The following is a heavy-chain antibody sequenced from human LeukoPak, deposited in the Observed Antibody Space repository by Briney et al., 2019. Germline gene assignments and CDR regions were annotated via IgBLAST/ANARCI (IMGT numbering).Heavy chain of an antibody. CDR3: ARTRGTYDILIGPSDY. Sequence: SETLSLTCTVSGGSITSGTYYWGWIRHPPGKGLEWIGSIYYSGSTYYNPSLKSRATISGDTSKNQFSLKLSSVTAADTAVDYCARTRGTYDILIGPSDYWGQGTLVTVPS. J-gene: IGHJ4*02. D-gene: IGHD3-9*01. V-gene: IGHV4-39*07. CDR2: IYYSGST. CDR1: GGSITSGTYY.